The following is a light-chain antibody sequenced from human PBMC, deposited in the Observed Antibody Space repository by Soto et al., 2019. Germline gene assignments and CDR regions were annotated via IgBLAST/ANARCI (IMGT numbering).Light chain of an antibody. J-gene: IGLJ2*01. Sequence: QAVVTQPPSASETPGQRVTISCSGGGSNIGSNYVYWLQQFPGSAPKLLIYMNNQRPSGVPDRFSGSKSGTSASLAISGLRSEDEADYFCAAWDDSLSGPVFGGGTKLTVL. CDR3: AAWDDSLSGPV. CDR1: GSNIGSNY. CDR2: MNN. V-gene: IGLV1-47*01.